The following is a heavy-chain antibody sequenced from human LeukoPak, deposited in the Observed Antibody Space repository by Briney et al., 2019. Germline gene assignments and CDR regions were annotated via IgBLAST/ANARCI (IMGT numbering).Heavy chain of an antibody. J-gene: IGHJ4*02. V-gene: IGHV4-30-4*08. CDR1: GGSIGNGDYY. Sequence: SQTLSLTCTVSGGSIGNGDYYWSWIRQPPGKGPEWIEYIYYSGSTYYNPSVKSRVTISVDTSKNQFSLKLSSVTAADTAVYYCAREGGFYCSSTSCYGLDYWGQGTLVTVSS. CDR2: IYYSGST. D-gene: IGHD2-2*01. CDR3: AREGGFYCSSTSCYGLDY.